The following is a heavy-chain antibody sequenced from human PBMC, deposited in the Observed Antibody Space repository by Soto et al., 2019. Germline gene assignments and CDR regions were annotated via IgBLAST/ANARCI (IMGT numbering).Heavy chain of an antibody. V-gene: IGHV4-34*01. CDR2: INHSGST. D-gene: IGHD3-9*01. CDR3: AIFGAYYDIFTEKNYYYYVIDV. CDR1: GGSFSGYY. J-gene: IGHJ6*02. Sequence: SETLSLTCAVYGGSFSGYYWSWICQPPGKGLEWIGEINHSGSTNYNPSLKSRVTISVDTSKNQFSLKLSSVTAADTAVYYCAIFGAYYDIFTEKNYYYYVIDVWGQGTTVTVSS.